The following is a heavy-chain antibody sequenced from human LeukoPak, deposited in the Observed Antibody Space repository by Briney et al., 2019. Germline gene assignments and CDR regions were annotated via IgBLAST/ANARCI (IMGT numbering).Heavy chain of an antibody. D-gene: IGHD3-10*01. CDR3: VRDRGFGANDY. CDR1: GFTFSSYW. Sequence: GGSLRLSCAASGFTFSSYWMSWVRQAPGKGLEWVANIRQDGSTMSYVDSVRGRFTISRDNAKNSLYLQMSSLGADDTAVYYCVRDRGFGANDYWGQGTLVTVSS. J-gene: IGHJ4*02. CDR2: IRQDGSTM. V-gene: IGHV3-7*01.